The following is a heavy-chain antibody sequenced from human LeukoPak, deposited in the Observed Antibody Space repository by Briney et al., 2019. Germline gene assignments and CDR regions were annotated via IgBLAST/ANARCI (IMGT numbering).Heavy chain of an antibody. D-gene: IGHD3-22*01. Sequence: GSVKVSCKASGYTFTGYYMHWVRQAPGQGLEWMGWINPNSGGTNYAQKFQGRVTMTRDTSISTAYMELSSLRSDDTAVYYCARSLPYYYDSSGYYPDYWGQGTLVTVSS. J-gene: IGHJ4*02. CDR1: GYTFTGYY. V-gene: IGHV1-2*02. CDR2: INPNSGGT. CDR3: ARSLPYYYDSSGYYPDY.